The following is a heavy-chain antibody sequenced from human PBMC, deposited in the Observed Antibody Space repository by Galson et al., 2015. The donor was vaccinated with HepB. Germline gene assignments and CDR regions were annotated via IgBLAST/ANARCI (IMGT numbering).Heavy chain of an antibody. D-gene: IGHD3-10*01. CDR1: GYIFPSYD. CDR2: ISAYNGNT. J-gene: IGHJ4*02. V-gene: IGHV1-18*01. Sequence: SVKVSCKASGYIFPSYDISWVRQAPGQGPEWMGWISAYNGNTNYAQKFQGRVTMTTDTSTSTAYMELRSLRSDDTAVYYCARDSLITMIRGIYFDYWGQGTLVTVSS. CDR3: ARDSLITMIRGIYFDY.